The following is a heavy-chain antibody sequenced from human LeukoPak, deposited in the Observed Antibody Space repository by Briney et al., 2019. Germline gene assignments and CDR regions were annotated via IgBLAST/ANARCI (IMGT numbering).Heavy chain of an antibody. CDR2: ISGSGGST. Sequence: GGSLRLSCAASGFTFSNYSMNWVRQAPGKGLEWVSAISGSGGSTYYADSVKGRFTISRDNSKNTLYLQMNSLRAEDTAVYYCAKDLRPHYFDYWGQGTLVTVSS. CDR1: GFTFSNYS. J-gene: IGHJ4*02. CDR3: AKDLRPHYFDY. V-gene: IGHV3-23*01.